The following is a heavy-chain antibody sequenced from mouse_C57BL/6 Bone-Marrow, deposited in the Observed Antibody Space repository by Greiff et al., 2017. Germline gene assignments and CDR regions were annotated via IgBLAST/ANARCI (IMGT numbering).Heavy chain of an antibody. CDR1: GFTFSDYG. Sequence: EVQLQESGGGLVKPGGSLKLSCAASGFTFSDYGMHWVRQAPEKGLEWVAYISSGSSTIYYADTVKGRFTISRDNAKNTLFLQMTSLRSEDTAMYYCARPQFITTFAYWGQGTLVTVSA. CDR3: ARPQFITTFAY. V-gene: IGHV5-17*01. CDR2: ISSGSSTI. D-gene: IGHD1-1*01. J-gene: IGHJ3*01.